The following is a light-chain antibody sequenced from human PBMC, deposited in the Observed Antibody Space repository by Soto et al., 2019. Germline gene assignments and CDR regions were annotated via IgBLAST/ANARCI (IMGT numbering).Light chain of an antibody. Sequence: EIVLTQSPGTLSLSSGERATLSCRASQSVSSSYLAWYQQKPGQAPRLLVYATSSRATGIPDRFSGSGSGTDFTLTISRREPEDFAVYYFQQYGSSSFTFGQGTKLEIK. J-gene: IGKJ2*01. CDR2: ATS. V-gene: IGKV3-20*01. CDR3: QQYGSSSFT. CDR1: QSVSSSY.